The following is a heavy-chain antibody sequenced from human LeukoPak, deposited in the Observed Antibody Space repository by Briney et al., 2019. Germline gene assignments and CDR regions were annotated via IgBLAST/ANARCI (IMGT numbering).Heavy chain of an antibody. J-gene: IGHJ4*02. CDR1: GGSISSSSYY. CDR3: ARRPGIAVAEYYFDY. CDR2: IYYSGST. D-gene: IGHD6-19*01. Sequence: SETLSLTCTVSGGSISSSSYYWGWIRQPPGKGLEWIGSIYYSGSTYYNPSLKSRVTISVDTSKNQFSLKLSSVTAADTTVYYCARRPGIAVAEYYFDYWGQGTLVTVSS. V-gene: IGHV4-39*01.